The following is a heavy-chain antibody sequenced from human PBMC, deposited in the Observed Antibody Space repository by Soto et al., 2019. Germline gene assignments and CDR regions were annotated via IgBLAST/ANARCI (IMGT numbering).Heavy chain of an antibody. CDR3: ASGIQLWLRRINNGYSG. CDR2: IIPMFGTA. D-gene: IGHD5-18*01. CDR1: GGTFSTYA. J-gene: IGHJ4*02. Sequence: QVQLVQSGAEVKKPEXSVKVSCKAPGGTFSTYAISWVRQAPGQGLEWMGGIIPMFGTANYAQRFQDRVTITADESTNTVYMELSSLRSEDTAVYFCASGIQLWLRRINNGYSGWGQGTLVTVSS. V-gene: IGHV1-69*12.